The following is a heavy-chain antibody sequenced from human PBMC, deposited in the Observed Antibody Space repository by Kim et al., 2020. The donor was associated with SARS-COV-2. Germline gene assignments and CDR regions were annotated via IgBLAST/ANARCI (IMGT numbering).Heavy chain of an antibody. CDR1: GFTFSSYS. D-gene: IGHD6-13*01. CDR3: ARDTIPPLAYSSSWPHPSSLYYYGMDV. V-gene: IGHV3-21*01. J-gene: IGHJ6*02. Sequence: GGSLRLSCAASGFTFSSYSMNWVRQAPGKGLEWVSSISSSSSYIYYADSVKGRFTISRDNAKNSLYLQMNSLRAEDTAVYYCARDTIPPLAYSSSWPHPSSLYYYGMDVWGQGTTVTVSS. CDR2: ISSSSSYI.